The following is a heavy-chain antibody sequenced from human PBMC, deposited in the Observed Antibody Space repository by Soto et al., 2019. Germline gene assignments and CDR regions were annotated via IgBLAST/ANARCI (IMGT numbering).Heavy chain of an antibody. CDR2: ISSSATY. D-gene: IGHD1-26*01. CDR1: GGPMSGHS. J-gene: IGHJ4*02. V-gene: IGHV4-59*11. CDR3: ARQTARGDFDY. Sequence: QVQLQESGPGLVKPPATLSLTCSVSGGPMSGHSWSWIRQPPGKGVDCVGNISSSATYAYSPTLRHRVMISIDTSTKEFSLRLSSVTAEDTAVYFCARQTARGDFDYWGQGDLVTVSS.